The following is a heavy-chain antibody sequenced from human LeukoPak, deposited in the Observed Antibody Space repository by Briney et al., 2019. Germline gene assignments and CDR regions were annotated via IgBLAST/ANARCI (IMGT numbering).Heavy chain of an antibody. D-gene: IGHD3-16*02. CDR2: INHSGST. Sequence: PSETLSLTCAVYGGSFSGYYWSWIRQPPGKGLEWIGEINHSGSTNYNPSLKSRVTISVDTSKSQFSLKLSSVTAADTAVYYCARFAYDYVWGSYRPKSYYFDYWGQGTLVTVSS. CDR1: GGSFSGYY. J-gene: IGHJ4*02. CDR3: ARFAYDYVWGSYRPKSYYFDY. V-gene: IGHV4-34*01.